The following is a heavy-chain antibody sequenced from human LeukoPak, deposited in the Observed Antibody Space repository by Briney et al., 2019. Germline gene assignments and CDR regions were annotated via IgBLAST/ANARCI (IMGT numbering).Heavy chain of an antibody. CDR3: ANHRNYDSSGTLGY. J-gene: IGHJ4*02. CDR1: GFTFSSCG. V-gene: IGHV3-30*02. D-gene: IGHD3-22*01. Sequence: GGSLRLSCAASGFTFSSCGMHWVRQAPGKGLEWVAFIRYDGSNKYYADSVKGRFTISRDNSKNTLYLQMNSLRAEDTAVYYCANHRNYDSSGTLGYWGQGTLVTVSS. CDR2: IRYDGSNK.